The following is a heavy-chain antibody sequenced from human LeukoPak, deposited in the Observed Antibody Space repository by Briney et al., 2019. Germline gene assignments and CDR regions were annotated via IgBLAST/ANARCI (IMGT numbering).Heavy chain of an antibody. J-gene: IGHJ4*02. CDR3: ARDDVEGFFDH. Sequence: GGSLRLSYAASGFNFNNYWMSWVRQVPGKGLQWVGNVNEPGNGKQYVDSVKGRFTISRDNARNLLYLQMDDLRAEDTATYFCARDDVEGFFDHWGQGTLVTVSS. CDR1: GFNFNNYW. V-gene: IGHV3-7*03. D-gene: IGHD5-24*01. CDR2: VNEPGNGK.